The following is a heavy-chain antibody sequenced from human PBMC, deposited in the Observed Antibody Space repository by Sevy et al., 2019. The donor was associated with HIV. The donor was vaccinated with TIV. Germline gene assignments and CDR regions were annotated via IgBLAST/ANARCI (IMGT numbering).Heavy chain of an antibody. Sequence: GGSLRLSCAASGFTFTNAWMNWVRQAPGMRLEWVGRIKGKTNGGTTDYAAPVKGRFIISRDDSKNTLYLQMTSLKIEDTAVYYCTTERDYFDRSTGYPAIVPIAYWGQGKLVTVSS. J-gene: IGHJ4*02. CDR2: IKGKTNGGTT. V-gene: IGHV3-15*07. CDR1: GFTFTNAW. CDR3: TTERDYFDRSTGYPAIVPIAY. D-gene: IGHD3-22*01.